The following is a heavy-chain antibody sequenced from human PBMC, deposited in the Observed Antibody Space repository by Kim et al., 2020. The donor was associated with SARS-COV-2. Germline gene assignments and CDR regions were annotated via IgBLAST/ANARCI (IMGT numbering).Heavy chain of an antibody. Sequence: SETLSLTCTVSGGSISSYYWSWIRQPPGKGLEWIGYIYYSGSTNYNPSLKSRVTISVDTSKNQFSLKLSSVTAADTAVYYCARVWGSGWYEEGMGFDYWGQGTLVTVSS. V-gene: IGHV4-59*13. J-gene: IGHJ4*02. CDR3: ARVWGSGWYEEGMGFDY. D-gene: IGHD6-19*01. CDR2: IYYSGST. CDR1: GGSISSYY.